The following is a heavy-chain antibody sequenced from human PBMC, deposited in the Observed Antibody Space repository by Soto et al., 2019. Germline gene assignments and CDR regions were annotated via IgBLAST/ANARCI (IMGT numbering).Heavy chain of an antibody. D-gene: IGHD1-26*01. J-gene: IGHJ4*02. CDR2: LNLNSGNI. CDR3: AKATSGSANFDY. V-gene: IGHV3-9*01. Sequence: PGGSLRLSCAASEFTFDDYAIHWVRQAPGKGLEWVSSLNLNSGNIDYADSVKGRFTISRDNARNSLYLQMNNLRVEDTALYYCAKATSGSANFDYWGQGTLVTVSS. CDR1: EFTFDDYA.